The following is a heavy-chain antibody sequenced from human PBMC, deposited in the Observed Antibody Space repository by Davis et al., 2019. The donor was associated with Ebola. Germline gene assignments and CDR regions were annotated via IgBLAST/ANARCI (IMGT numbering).Heavy chain of an antibody. J-gene: IGHJ4*02. CDR3: ARQIGGSGYYFQFDY. CDR2: IYYSGST. Sequence: SETLSLTCTVSGGSISSYYWSWIRQPPGKGLEWIGSIYYSGSTYYNPSLKSRVTISVDTSKNQFSLKLSSVTAADTAVYYCARQIGGSGYYFQFDYWGQGTLVTVSS. D-gene: IGHD3-22*01. CDR1: GGSISSYY. V-gene: IGHV4-39*01.